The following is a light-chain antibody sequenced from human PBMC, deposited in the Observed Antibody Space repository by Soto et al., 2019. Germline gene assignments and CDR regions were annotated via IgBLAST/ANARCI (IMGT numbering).Light chain of an antibody. V-gene: IGLV1-40*01. CDR3: YSYDSSLSGSTVV. CDR1: SSNIGAGYD. CDR2: GNS. Sequence: QSVLTQPPSVSGAPGQRVTISCTGSSSNIGAGYDVHWYQQLPGTAPKLLIYGNSNRPSGVPDRFSGSKSGTSASLAITGLEAEDEADYYCYSYDSSLSGSTVVFGGGTKLTVL. J-gene: IGLJ2*01.